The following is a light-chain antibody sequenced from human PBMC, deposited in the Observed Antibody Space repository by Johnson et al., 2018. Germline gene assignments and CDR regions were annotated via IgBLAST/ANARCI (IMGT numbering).Light chain of an antibody. J-gene: IGLJ1*01. Sequence: QSVLTQPPSVSAAPGQKVTISCSGSSSNIGNNYVSWYQQLPGTAPKLLIYENNKRPSGIPDRFSGSKSGPSATLGLTGLQPGHEDDYYCRTWDSSLRAGNGFGTGTKVTVL. CDR2: ENN. CDR1: SSNIGNNY. CDR3: RTWDSSLRAGNG. V-gene: IGLV1-51*02.